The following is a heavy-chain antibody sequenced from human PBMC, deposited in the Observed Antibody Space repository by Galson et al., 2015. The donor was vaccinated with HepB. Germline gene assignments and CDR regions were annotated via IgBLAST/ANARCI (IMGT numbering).Heavy chain of an antibody. D-gene: IGHD1-26*01. J-gene: IGHJ6*02. Sequence: SVKVSCKASGGTFSSYAISWVRQAPGQGLEWMGRIIPILGIANYAQKFQGRVTITADKSTSTAYMELSSLRSEDTAVYYCASWVGATTGYYYYGMDVWGQGTTVTVSS. V-gene: IGHV1-69*04. CDR3: ASWVGATTGYYYYGMDV. CDR2: IIPILGIA. CDR1: GGTFSSYA.